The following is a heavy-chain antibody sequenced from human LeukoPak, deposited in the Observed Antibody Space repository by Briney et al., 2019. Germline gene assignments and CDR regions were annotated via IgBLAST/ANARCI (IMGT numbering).Heavy chain of an antibody. J-gene: IGHJ4*02. V-gene: IGHV1-3*01. Sequence: ASVKVSCKASGYTFTSYVIHWVRQAPGQRLEWMGWINAGIGNTKYSQKFQGRVTITRDTSANTAYMELSSLRSEDTALYYCARTTAKVTIFDYWGQGTLVTVSS. CDR3: ARTTAKVTIFDY. D-gene: IGHD5-18*01. CDR2: INAGIGNT. CDR1: GYTFTSYV.